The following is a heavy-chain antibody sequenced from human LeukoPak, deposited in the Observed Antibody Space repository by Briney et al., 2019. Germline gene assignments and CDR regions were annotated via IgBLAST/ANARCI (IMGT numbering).Heavy chain of an antibody. CDR3: ARGVFGGVIVFYY. V-gene: IGHV3-33*01. CDR1: GFTFSTYD. Sequence: PGGPLRLFCAASGFTFSTYDMHWVRQAPGKGLEWVAVIWYDGSNINYGDSVKGRFAISRDNSRNTLYLQMNSLRAEDTAVYYCARGVFGGVIVFYYWGQGTLVTVSS. D-gene: IGHD3-16*02. J-gene: IGHJ4*02. CDR2: IWYDGSNI.